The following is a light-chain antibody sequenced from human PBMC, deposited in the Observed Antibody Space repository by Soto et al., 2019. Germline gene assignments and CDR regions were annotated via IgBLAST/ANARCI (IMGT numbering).Light chain of an antibody. Sequence: QSVLTQPPSASGTPGQRVTISCSGSSSNIGSNFVHWYQHLPGAAPKLLIYTNNHRPSAVPDRFSGSKSGTSASLAISGLRSEDEADYYCATWDDSLSGVIFGGGTKLTVL. J-gene: IGLJ2*01. CDR3: ATWDDSLSGVI. CDR2: TNN. V-gene: IGLV1-47*01. CDR1: SSNIGSNF.